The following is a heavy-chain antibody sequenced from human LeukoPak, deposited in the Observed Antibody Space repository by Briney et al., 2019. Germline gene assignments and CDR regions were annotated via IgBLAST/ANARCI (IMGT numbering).Heavy chain of an antibody. J-gene: IGHJ4*02. V-gene: IGHV3-23*01. CDR2: ISGSGGST. CDR1: GFTFSSYA. Sequence: PGGSLRLSCAASGFTFSSYAMSWVRQAPGKGLEWVSAISGSGGSTYYADSVKGRFTISRDNSKNTLYLQMNSLRGEDTAVYYCAKFRKVAGYYFDYWGQGTLVTVSS. D-gene: IGHD6-19*01. CDR3: AKFRKVAGYYFDY.